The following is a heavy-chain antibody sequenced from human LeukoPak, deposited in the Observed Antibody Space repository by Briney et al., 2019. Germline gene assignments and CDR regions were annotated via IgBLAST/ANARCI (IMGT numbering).Heavy chain of an antibody. V-gene: IGHV1-2*02. D-gene: IGHD6-19*01. J-gene: IGHJ3*02. CDR3: ARRASSGWYGDAFDI. CDR2: INPNSGGT. Sequence: ASVKVSCKASGYTSTGYYMHWVRQAPGQGLEWMGWINPNSGGTNYAQKFQGRVTMTRDTSISTAYMELSRLRSDDTAVYYCARRASSGWYGDAFDIWGQGTMVTVSS. CDR1: GYTSTGYY.